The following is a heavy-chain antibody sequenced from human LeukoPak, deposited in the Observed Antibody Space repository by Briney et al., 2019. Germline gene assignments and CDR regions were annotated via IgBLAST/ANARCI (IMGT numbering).Heavy chain of an antibody. D-gene: IGHD2-15*01. Sequence: GGSLRLSCAASGFTFTNYAMSWVRQAPGKGLEWVSGMSGRGVSTHYADSVKGRFTISSDNSKNTLYLQMNSLRAEDTAIYYCAKDCNGGNCYIDYWGQGTLVTVAS. CDR3: AKDCNGGNCYIDY. CDR1: GFTFTNYA. V-gene: IGHV3-23*01. CDR2: MSGRGVST. J-gene: IGHJ4*02.